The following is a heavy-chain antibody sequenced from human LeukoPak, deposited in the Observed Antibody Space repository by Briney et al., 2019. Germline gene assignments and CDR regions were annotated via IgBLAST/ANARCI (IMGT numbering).Heavy chain of an antibody. CDR1: GFTFSSYA. CDR3: ARIRITMVRGVIIDHFDY. J-gene: IGHJ4*02. D-gene: IGHD3-10*01. Sequence: GGSLRLSCAASGFTFSSYAMHWVRQAPGKGLEWVAVISYDGSNKYYADSVKGRFTISRDNSKNTLYLQMNSLRAEDTAVYYCARIRITMVRGVIIDHFDYWGQGTLVTVSS. CDR2: ISYDGSNK. V-gene: IGHV3-30-3*01.